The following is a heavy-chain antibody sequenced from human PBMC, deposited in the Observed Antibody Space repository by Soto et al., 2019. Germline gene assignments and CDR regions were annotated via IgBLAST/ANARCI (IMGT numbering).Heavy chain of an antibody. Sequence: ASVKVSCKASGYTFTSYDINWVRQATGQGLEWMGWMNPNSGNTGYAQKFQGRVTMTRNTSISTAYMELSSLGSEDTSIYYCARAETDYSRFDYWGQGTLVTVSS. CDR2: MNPNSGNT. J-gene: IGHJ4*02. CDR3: ARAETDYSRFDY. V-gene: IGHV1-8*01. D-gene: IGHD3-9*01. CDR1: GYTFTSYD.